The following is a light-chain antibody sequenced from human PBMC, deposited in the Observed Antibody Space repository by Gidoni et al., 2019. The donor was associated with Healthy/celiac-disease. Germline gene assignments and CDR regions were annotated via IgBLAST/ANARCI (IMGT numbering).Light chain of an antibody. CDR3: QQYNNWPFT. CDR1: QSVNSN. Sequence: DIVMTQSPATLSVSPGERATLSCRASQSVNSNLAWYQQKPGQAPRLLIYGASTRATGIPARFSGSGSGTEFTLTISSLQSEDFAVYYCQQYNNWPFTFGPGTKVDIK. V-gene: IGKV3-15*01. CDR2: GAS. J-gene: IGKJ3*01.